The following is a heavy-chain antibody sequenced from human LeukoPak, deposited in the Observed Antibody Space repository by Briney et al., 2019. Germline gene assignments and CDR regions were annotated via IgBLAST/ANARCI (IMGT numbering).Heavy chain of an antibody. J-gene: IGHJ6*02. V-gene: IGHV3-53*05. CDR2: IYSGGST. Sequence: GGSLRLSCAASGFTVSSNYMSWVRQAPGKGLEWVSVIYSGGSTYYADSVKGRFTISRDNSKNTLYLQMNSLRTEDTAVYYCAKGRVGANGYYYYGMDVWGQGTTVTVSS. D-gene: IGHD1-26*01. CDR3: AKGRVGANGYYYYGMDV. CDR1: GFTVSSNY.